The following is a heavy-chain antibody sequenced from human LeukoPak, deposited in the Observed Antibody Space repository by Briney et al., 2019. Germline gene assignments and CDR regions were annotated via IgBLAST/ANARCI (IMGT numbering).Heavy chain of an antibody. J-gene: IGHJ6*02. CDR3: ARGYDIDV. Sequence: SETLSLTCTVSGGSISNYYWSWIRQPPGKALEWIGYIYYTGTTKYNPSLKSRATISLDTSKNQFSLRLTSVTAADTALFFCARGYDIDVWGQGTAVTVSS. V-gene: IGHV4-59*01. CDR1: GGSISNYY. CDR2: IYYTGTT.